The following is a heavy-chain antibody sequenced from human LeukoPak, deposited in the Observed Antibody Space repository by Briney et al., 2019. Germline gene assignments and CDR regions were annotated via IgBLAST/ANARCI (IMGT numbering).Heavy chain of an antibody. V-gene: IGHV1-69*05. CDR3: AREGVGDTPGLSYFDY. CDR2: IIPIFGTA. Sequence: ASVKVSCKASGGTFSSYAISWVRQAPGQGLEWMGGIIPIFGTANYAQKFQGRVTITTDESTSTAYMELSSLRSEDTAVYYCAREGVGDTPGLSYFDYWGQGTLVTVSS. CDR1: GGTFSSYA. J-gene: IGHJ4*02. D-gene: IGHD1-26*01.